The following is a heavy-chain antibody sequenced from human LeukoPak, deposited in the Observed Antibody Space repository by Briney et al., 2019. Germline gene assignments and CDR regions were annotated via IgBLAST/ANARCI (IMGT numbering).Heavy chain of an antibody. Sequence: ASVKVSCKASGYTFTGYFIHWVRQAPGQGLEWMGWINPDSGGTNNAQKFQGRVTMTRDTSISTAYMELSRLRSDDTAVYYCARGPHGRIYDILTGFDYWGQGTLVTVSS. D-gene: IGHD3-9*01. V-gene: IGHV1-2*02. CDR2: INPDSGGT. J-gene: IGHJ4*02. CDR3: ARGPHGRIYDILTGFDY. CDR1: GYTFTGYF.